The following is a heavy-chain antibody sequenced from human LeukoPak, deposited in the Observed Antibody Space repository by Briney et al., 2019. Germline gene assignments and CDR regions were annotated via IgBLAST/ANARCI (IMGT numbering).Heavy chain of an antibody. J-gene: IGHJ6*03. CDR1: GGSISSSSYY. CDR3: ARDLADTSGSSAYYYYYMDV. D-gene: IGHD3-10*01. Sequence: PSETLSLTCTVSGGSISSSSYYWGWIRQPPGKGLEWIGSIYYSGSTYYNPSLKSRVTISVDTSKNQFSLKLSSVTAADTAVYYCARDLADTSGSSAYYYYYMDVWGKGTTVTVSS. CDR2: IYYSGST. V-gene: IGHV4-39*07.